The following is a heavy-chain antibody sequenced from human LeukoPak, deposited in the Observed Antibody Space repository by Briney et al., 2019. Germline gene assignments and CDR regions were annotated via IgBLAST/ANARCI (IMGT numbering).Heavy chain of an antibody. J-gene: IGHJ4*02. V-gene: IGHV4-59*01. D-gene: IGHD2-15*01. CDR1: GGSISSYY. Sequence: PSETLSLTCTVSGGSISSYYWSWIRQPPGKGLEWIGYIYYSGSTNYNPSLKSRVTISVDTSKSQFSLKLSSVTAADTAVYYCAVGVAAGDPFDYWGQGTLVTVSS. CDR3: AVGVAAGDPFDY. CDR2: IYYSGST.